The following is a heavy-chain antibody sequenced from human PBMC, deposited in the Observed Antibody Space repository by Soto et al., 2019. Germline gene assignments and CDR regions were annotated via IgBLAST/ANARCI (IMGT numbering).Heavy chain of an antibody. CDR3: AVSYYYDSSGYYYLDY. CDR2: IYYSGST. V-gene: IGHV4-30-4*01. Sequence: PSETLSLTCTVSGGSISSGDYYWSWIRQPPGKGLEWIGYIYYSGSTYYNPSLKSRVTISVDTSKNQFSLKLSSVTAADTAVYYCAVSYYYDSSGYYYLDYWGQGTMVTVYS. CDR1: GGSISSGDYY. D-gene: IGHD3-22*01. J-gene: IGHJ4*02.